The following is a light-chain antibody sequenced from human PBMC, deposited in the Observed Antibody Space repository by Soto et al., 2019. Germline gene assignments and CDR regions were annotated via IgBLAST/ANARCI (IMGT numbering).Light chain of an antibody. CDR3: AAGDDSLNGPV. J-gene: IGLJ2*01. Sequence: QPVLTQPPSASGTPGQTVTISCSGSSSNIGLNDVHWYRQLSGTAPQILIYDTNQQSTGVPDRFSGSRSGTSASLAIHGLQSEDEADYHCAAGDDSLNGPVFGGGTKLTVL. CDR1: SSNIGLND. CDR2: DTN. V-gene: IGLV1-44*01.